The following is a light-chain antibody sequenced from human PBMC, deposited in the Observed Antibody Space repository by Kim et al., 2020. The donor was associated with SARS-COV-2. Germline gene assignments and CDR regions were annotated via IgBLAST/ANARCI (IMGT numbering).Light chain of an antibody. Sequence: YVSPGDSVTLSCRASQTVRSNLAWYQQKPGQAPRLLIYGASVRATTVPARFTGSGSGTEFTLTFSSLQSEDFAVYYCQQYNDWPYTFGQGTKLEIK. V-gene: IGKV3-15*01. CDR2: GAS. CDR3: QQYNDWPYT. J-gene: IGKJ2*01. CDR1: QTVRSN.